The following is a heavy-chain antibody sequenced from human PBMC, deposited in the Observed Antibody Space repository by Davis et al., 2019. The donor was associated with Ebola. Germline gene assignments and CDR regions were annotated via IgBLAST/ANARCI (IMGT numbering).Heavy chain of an antibody. Sequence: ASVKVSCKASGYTFTSYYMHWVRQAPGQGLEWMGIINPSGGSTSYAQKFQGRVTITRDTSTRTVYMEIRRLRSEDTGVYYCARDGPDYYGLDVWGQGTTVTVSS. CDR3: ARDGPDYYGLDV. J-gene: IGHJ6*02. V-gene: IGHV1-46*01. CDR1: GYTFTSYY. CDR2: INPSGGST.